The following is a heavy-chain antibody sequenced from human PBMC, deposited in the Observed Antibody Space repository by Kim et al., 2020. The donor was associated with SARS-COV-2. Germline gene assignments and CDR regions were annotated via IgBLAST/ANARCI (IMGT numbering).Heavy chain of an antibody. Sequence: SETLSLTCTVSGGSISSGGYYWSWIRQHPGKGLEWIGYIYYSGSTYYNPSLKSRVTISVDTSKNQFSLKLSSVTAADTAVYYCAREVRGWLQPEINWFDPWGQGTLVTVSS. J-gene: IGHJ5*02. V-gene: IGHV4-31*03. CDR2: IYYSGST. CDR3: AREVRGWLQPEINWFDP. D-gene: IGHD5-12*01. CDR1: GGSISSGGYY.